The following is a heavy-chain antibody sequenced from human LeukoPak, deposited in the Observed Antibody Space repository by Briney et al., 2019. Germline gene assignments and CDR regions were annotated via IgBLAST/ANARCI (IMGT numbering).Heavy chain of an antibody. CDR1: GFTFSGYA. J-gene: IGHJ4*02. CDR3: ARESSSSWYFDY. CDR2: ISYDGSNK. V-gene: IGHV3-30-3*01. D-gene: IGHD6-13*01. Sequence: GGSLSLSCAASGFTFSGYAMHWVRQAPGKGLEWVAVISYDGSNKYYADSVKGRFTISRDNSKNTLYLQMNSLRAEDTAVYYCARESSSSWYFDYWGQGTLVTVSS.